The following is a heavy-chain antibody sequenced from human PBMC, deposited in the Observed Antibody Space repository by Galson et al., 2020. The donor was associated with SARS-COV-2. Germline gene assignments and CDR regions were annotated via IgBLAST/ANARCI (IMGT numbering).Heavy chain of an antibody. CDR2: ISHSGGT. D-gene: IGHD4-17*01. Sequence: NLSLTCAVSATSISSGSYSWNWIRQPPGKGLEWIGYISHSGGTYYNPSLKSRVTISGDRSKNQFSLRLSSVTAADTAVYYCARLHYGEYAPKAFDIWGPGTRVTVAS. V-gene: IGHV4-30-2*01. CDR1: ATSISSGSYS. CDR3: ARLHYGEYAPKAFDI. J-gene: IGHJ3*02.